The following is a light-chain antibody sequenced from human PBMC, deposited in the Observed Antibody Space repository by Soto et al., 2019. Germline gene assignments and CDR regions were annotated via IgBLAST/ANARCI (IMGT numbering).Light chain of an antibody. CDR1: QGISNY. CDR3: QKYNSAPWT. J-gene: IGKJ1*01. CDR2: AAF. V-gene: IGKV1-27*01. Sequence: DIQMTQSPSSLSAFAGDRVTITCRASQGISNYLAWYQQKPGKVPKLLIYAAFTLQSGVPSRFSGSGSGTDFTLTISSLQPEDVATYYCQKYNSAPWTFGQGTKVEIK.